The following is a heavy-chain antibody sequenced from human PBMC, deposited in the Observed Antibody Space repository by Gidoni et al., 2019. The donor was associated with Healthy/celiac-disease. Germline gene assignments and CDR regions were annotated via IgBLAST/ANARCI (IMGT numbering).Heavy chain of an antibody. CDR1: GGSIRSYY. D-gene: IGHD3-9*01. CDR2: IYYSGST. J-gene: IGHJ4*02. CDR3: ARDRYYDILTGPHYFDY. Sequence: QVQLQESGPGLVKPSETLSLTCTVSGGSIRSYYWSWIRQPPGKGLEWIGYIYYSGSTNYNPSLKSRVTISVDTSKNQFSLKLSSVTAADTAVYYCARDRYYDILTGPHYFDYWGQGTLVTVSS. V-gene: IGHV4-59*01.